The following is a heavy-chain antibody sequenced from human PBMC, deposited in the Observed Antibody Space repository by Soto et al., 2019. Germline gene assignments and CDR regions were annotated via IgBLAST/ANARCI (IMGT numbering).Heavy chain of an antibody. CDR2: IYYSGST. CDR1: GGYISSSSYY. D-gene: IGHD3-3*01. CDR3: ARHFYVLRPRWFDP. V-gene: IGHV4-39*01. J-gene: IGHJ5*02. Sequence: QLQLQESGPGLVKPSETLSLTCTVSGGYISSSSYYWGWIRQPPGKGLEWIGSIYYSGSTFYNPSLKSRVTISVDTSKNQFSLKLSSVTAADTAVYYCARHFYVLRPRWFDPWGQGTLVTVSS.